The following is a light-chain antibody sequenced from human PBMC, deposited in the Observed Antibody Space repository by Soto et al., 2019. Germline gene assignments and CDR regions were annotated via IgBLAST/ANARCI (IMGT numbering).Light chain of an antibody. J-gene: IGLJ1*01. Sequence: QSALTQPASVSGSPGQSITISCTGTSSDVGGYNYVAWYQQHPGQAPKLMIYVVSNRPSGVSNRFSVSKSGNTASLTISGLQAEDEADYYCISYTSSSTYVFGSGTKLTVL. CDR3: ISYTSSSTYV. CDR1: SSDVGGYNY. V-gene: IGLV2-14*01. CDR2: VVS.